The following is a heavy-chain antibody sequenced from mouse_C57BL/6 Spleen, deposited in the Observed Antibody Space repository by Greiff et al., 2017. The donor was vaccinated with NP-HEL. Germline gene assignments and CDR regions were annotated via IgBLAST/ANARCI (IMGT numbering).Heavy chain of an antibody. CDR2: IDPESGGT. Sequence: VQLQQSGAELVRPGASVTLSCKASGYTFTDYEMHWVKQTPVHGLEWIGAIDPESGGTAYNQKFKGKATLTADKSSSTAYMELRSLTSEDSAFYSCTRSTTGTVSPFDYWGQGTTLTVSS. D-gene: IGHD2-14*01. V-gene: IGHV1-15*01. J-gene: IGHJ2*01. CDR3: TRSTTGTVSPFDY. CDR1: GYTFTDYE.